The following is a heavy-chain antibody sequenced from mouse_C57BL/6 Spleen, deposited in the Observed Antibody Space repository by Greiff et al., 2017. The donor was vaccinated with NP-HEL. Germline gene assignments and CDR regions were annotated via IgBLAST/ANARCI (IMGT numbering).Heavy chain of an antibody. CDR3: TSNWDSFDY. J-gene: IGHJ2*01. CDR1: GYTFTDYE. D-gene: IGHD4-1*02. V-gene: IGHV1-15*01. Sequence: VQLQQSGAELVRPGASVTLSCKASGYTFTDYEMHWLKQTPVHGLEWIGAIDPETGGTAYNQKFKGKAILTADKSSSTAYMELRSLTSEDSAVYYCTSNWDSFDYWGQGTTLTVSS. CDR2: IDPETGGT.